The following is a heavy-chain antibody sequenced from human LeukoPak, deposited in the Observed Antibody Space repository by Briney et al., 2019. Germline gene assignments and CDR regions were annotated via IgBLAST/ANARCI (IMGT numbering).Heavy chain of an antibody. Sequence: GGSLRLSCAASGFTFNNYVMSWIRQAPGKGLEWVSVVSNSGGSTYYADSVKGRFTISRDNSKNTMYLQMNSLRAEDTAVYYCAKGYCVNDKCSNYDYWGQGALVTVSS. J-gene: IGHJ4*02. CDR2: VSNSGGST. V-gene: IGHV3-23*01. CDR1: GFTFNNYV. CDR3: AKGYCVNDKCSNYDY. D-gene: IGHD2-8*01.